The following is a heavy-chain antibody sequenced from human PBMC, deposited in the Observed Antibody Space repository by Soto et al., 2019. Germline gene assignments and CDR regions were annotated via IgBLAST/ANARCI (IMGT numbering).Heavy chain of an antibody. D-gene: IGHD3-10*01. CDR1: GLTVSSNY. CDR3: ARGPYGTGGDYYYGMDV. V-gene: IGHV3-53*04. CDR2: LYSGGDT. J-gene: IGHJ6*02. Sequence: EVQLEESGGGLVQPGGSLRLSCAVSGLTVSSNYMSWVRQAPGKGLEWVSVLYSGGDTYYADSVRGRFIISRHNSKNTLFLQMNSLRAEDTAVYYCARGPYGTGGDYYYGMDVWGQGTTVTVSS.